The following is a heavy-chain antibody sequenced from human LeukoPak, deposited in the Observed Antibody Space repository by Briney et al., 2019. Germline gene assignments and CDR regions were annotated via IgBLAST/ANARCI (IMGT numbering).Heavy chain of an antibody. CDR1: GFTFTNYW. Sequence: GGSLRLSCAASGFTFTNYWMHWVPQAPGKGLVWVSRINTDGDKTTYADSVKGRFTVSRDNAKNTLYLHMYNLRTEDTAVYYCARVASGSWSWFDPWGQGTLVTVSS. CDR2: INTDGDKT. CDR3: ARVASGSWSWFDP. D-gene: IGHD1-26*01. J-gene: IGHJ5*02. V-gene: IGHV3-74*01.